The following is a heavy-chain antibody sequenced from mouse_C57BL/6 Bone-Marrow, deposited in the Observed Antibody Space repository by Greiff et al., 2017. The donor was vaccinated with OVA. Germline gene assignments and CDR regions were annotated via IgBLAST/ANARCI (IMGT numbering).Heavy chain of an antibody. Sequence: VQLQQSGPELVKPGASVKISCKASGYTFTDYYMNWVKQSHGKSLEWIGDINPNNGGTSYNQKFKGKATLTVDKSSSTAYMELRSLTSEDSAVYYCARRGYDRGRYFDVWGTGTTVTVAS. CDR1: GYTFTDYY. CDR2: INPNNGGT. CDR3: ARRGYDRGRYFDV. V-gene: IGHV1-26*01. J-gene: IGHJ1*03. D-gene: IGHD2-2*01.